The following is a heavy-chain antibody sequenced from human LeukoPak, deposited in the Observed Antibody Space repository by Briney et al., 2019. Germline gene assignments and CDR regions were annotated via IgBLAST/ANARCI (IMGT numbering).Heavy chain of an antibody. D-gene: IGHD6-6*01. J-gene: IGHJ4*02. CDR3: AREGDSIAARPFYFDY. CDR1: GFTFSDYY. CDR2: ISSSGSTI. Sequence: GGSLRLSCAASGFTFSDYYMSWIRQAPGKGLEWVSYISSSGSTIYYADSVKGRFTISRDNAKNSLYLQMNSLRAEDTAVYYCAREGDSIAARPFYFDYWGQGTLVTVSS. V-gene: IGHV3-11*01.